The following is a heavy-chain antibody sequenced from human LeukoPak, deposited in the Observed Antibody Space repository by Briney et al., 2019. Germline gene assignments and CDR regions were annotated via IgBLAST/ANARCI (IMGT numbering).Heavy chain of an antibody. D-gene: IGHD2-15*01. J-gene: IGHJ6*02. CDR1: AYDFTGYY. Sequence: GASVKVSCKVVAYDFTGYYIHWVRQAPGQGLQWMGWISAYNGNTDYAQKLQGRVTMTTDTSTSTAYMELRSLRSDDTAVYYCARMYCSRGSCYPLFYYYALDVWGQGTTVTVSS. CDR2: ISAYNGNT. CDR3: ARMYCSRGSCYPLFYYYALDV. V-gene: IGHV1-18*04.